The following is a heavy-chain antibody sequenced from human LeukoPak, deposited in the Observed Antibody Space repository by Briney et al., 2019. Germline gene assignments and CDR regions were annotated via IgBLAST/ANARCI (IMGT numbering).Heavy chain of an antibody. CDR3: AKDTPKWELHLDY. V-gene: IGHV3-23*01. D-gene: IGHD1-26*01. CDR1: GFTFSSYT. J-gene: IGHJ4*02. Sequence: PGGSLRLSCAASGFTFSSYTMSWVRQAPGKGLEWISGVSGSGGNIHYADSVKGRFTISRDNSKNTLYLQMNSLRAEDTAVYYCAKDTPKWELHLDYWGQGTLVTVSS. CDR2: VSGSGGNI.